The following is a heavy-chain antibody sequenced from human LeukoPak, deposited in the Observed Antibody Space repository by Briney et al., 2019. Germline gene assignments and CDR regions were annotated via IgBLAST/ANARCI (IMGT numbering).Heavy chain of an antibody. CDR2: IGTDGSYI. J-gene: IGHJ3*02. D-gene: IGHD1-1*01. CDR3: ARKMKTGDRVGTFDI. Sequence: PGGSLRLSCAASGFTFSSHNMNWVRQAPMKGLEGVSSIGTDGSYIYYADSVQGGFTISRDNAKNSLYLQMNSLTAEDTAVYYCARKMKTGDRVGTFDIWGQGTMVTVSS. V-gene: IGHV3-21*01. CDR1: GFTFSSHN.